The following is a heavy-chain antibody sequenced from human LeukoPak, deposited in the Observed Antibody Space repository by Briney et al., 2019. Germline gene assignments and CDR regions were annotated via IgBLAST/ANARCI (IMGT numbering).Heavy chain of an antibody. Sequence: PGGSLRLSCAASGFTFSSYAMHWVRQAPGKGLEWVAVISYDGSNKYYADSVKGRFTISRDNSKNTLYLQMNSLRAEDTAVYYCAKSSKYYDILTGYYREYYFDYWGQGTLVTVSS. J-gene: IGHJ4*02. CDR2: ISYDGSNK. D-gene: IGHD3-9*01. CDR1: GFTFSSYA. V-gene: IGHV3-30*04. CDR3: AKSSKYYDILTGYYREYYFDY.